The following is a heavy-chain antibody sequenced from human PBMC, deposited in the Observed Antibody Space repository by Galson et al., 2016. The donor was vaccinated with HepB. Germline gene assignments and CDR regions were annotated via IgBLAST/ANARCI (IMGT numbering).Heavy chain of an antibody. Sequence: SLRLSCAASGFTFSNHGMHWVRQAPGKGLEWVAIISYAGSDKYYAEPVKGRFTISRDNYKNTLYLPMNSLRGEDTAVYYCARSDTAMVADLDSWGQGTQVIVSS. CDR1: GFTFSNHG. CDR2: ISYAGSDK. J-gene: IGHJ4*02. V-gene: IGHV3-30*03. CDR3: ARSDTAMVADLDS. D-gene: IGHD5-18*01.